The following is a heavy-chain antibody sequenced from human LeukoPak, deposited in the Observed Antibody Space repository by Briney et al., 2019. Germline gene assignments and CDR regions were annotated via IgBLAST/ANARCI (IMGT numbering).Heavy chain of an antibody. J-gene: IGHJ4*02. D-gene: IGHD1-1*01. CDR3: ARDHNYAFDN. Sequence: SVKVTCKASGGTFSSYAISWVRQAPGQGLEWMGGIIPIFGTANYAQKFQGRVTITTDESTSTAYMELSSLRSEDTAVYYCARDHNYAFDNWGQGTLVTVSS. CDR2: IIPIFGTA. CDR1: GGTFSSYA. V-gene: IGHV1-69*05.